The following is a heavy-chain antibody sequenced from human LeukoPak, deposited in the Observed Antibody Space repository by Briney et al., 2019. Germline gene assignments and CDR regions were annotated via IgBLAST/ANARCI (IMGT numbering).Heavy chain of an antibody. CDR3: AKVDYGEPYYYYYYMDV. J-gene: IGHJ6*03. V-gene: IGHV4-4*07. Sequence: SETLSLTCTVSGGSISSYYWSWIRQPAGKGLEWIGRIYTSGSTNYNPSLKSRVTMSVDTSKNQFSLKLSSVTAADTAVYYCAKVDYGEPYYYYYYMDVWGKGTTVTVSS. CDR1: GGSISSYY. CDR2: IYTSGST. D-gene: IGHD4-17*01.